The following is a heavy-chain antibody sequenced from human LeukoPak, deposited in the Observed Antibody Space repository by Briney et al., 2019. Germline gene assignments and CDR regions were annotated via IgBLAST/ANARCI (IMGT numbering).Heavy chain of an antibody. V-gene: IGHV3-48*03. Sequence: PGGSLRLSCAASGFTFSSYEMNWVRQAPGKGLEWVSYISSSGSTIYYADSVKGRFTISRDNAENSLYLQMNSLRAEDTAVYYCAREGIVAAGWFDPWGQGTLVTVSS. CDR2: ISSSGSTI. D-gene: IGHD5-12*01. CDR3: AREGIVAAGWFDP. J-gene: IGHJ5*02. CDR1: GFTFSSYE.